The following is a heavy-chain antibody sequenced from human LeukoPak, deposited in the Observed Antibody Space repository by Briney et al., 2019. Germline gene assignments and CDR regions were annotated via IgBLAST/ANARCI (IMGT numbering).Heavy chain of an antibody. CDR2: SSYSSSTI. Sequence: GGSLRLSCAASGFTFSSYSMNWVRQAPGKGLEWVSYSSYSSSTIFYADSVKGRFTISRDNAKNSLYLQMNSLRAEDTAVYYCARDGSGGSQLFDYWGQGTLVTVSS. CDR3: ARDGSGGSQLFDY. J-gene: IGHJ4*02. V-gene: IGHV3-48*04. D-gene: IGHD2-15*01. CDR1: GFTFSSYS.